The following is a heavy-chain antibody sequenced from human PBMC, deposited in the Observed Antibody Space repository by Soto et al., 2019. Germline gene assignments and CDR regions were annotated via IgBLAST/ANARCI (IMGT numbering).Heavy chain of an antibody. D-gene: IGHD6-6*01. CDR1: GYTFTSYG. V-gene: IGHV1-18*01. Sequence: SVKVSCKASGYTFTSYGISWVRQAPGQGLEWMGWISAYNGNTNYAQKLQGRVTMTTDTSTSTAYMELRSLRSDDTAVYYCASVVFDWECSSSPRYYGMDVGGQGTTVTVSS. J-gene: IGHJ6*02. CDR2: ISAYNGNT. CDR3: ASVVFDWECSSSPRYYGMDV.